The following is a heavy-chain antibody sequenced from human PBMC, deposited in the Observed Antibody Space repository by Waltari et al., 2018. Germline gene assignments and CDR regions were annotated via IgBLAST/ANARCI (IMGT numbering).Heavy chain of an antibody. CDR1: GFSFSIYA. D-gene: IGHD2-21*02. Sequence: EVQLLESGGDLVQPGGSLRLSCAVSGFSFSIYAMGWVRQAPGKGREWVAAISGGVDNTFYLDSVKGRFTISRDISTNTLFLEMSSLRVEDTALYYCTRAAHGYGDWSWGHGTLVTVSS. V-gene: IGHV3-23*01. CDR3: TRAAHGYGDWS. J-gene: IGHJ5*01. CDR2: ISGGVDNT.